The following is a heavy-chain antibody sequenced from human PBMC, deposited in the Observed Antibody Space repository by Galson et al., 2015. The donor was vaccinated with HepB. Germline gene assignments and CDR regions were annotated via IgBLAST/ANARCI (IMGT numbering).Heavy chain of an antibody. CDR1: GFTFSSYA. CDR3: ARGGGYYYDSSPPYY. J-gene: IGHJ4*02. D-gene: IGHD3-22*01. V-gene: IGHV3-64*01. Sequence: SLRLSCAASGFTFSSYAMHWVRQAPGKGLEYVSAISSNGGSTYYANSVKGRFTISRDNSRNTLYLQMGSLRAEGMAVYYCARGGGYYYDSSPPYYWGQGTLVTVSS. CDR2: ISSNGGST.